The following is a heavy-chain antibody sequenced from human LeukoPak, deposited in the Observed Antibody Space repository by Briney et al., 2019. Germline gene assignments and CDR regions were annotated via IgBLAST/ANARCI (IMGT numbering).Heavy chain of an antibody. D-gene: IGHD6-13*01. J-gene: IGHJ4*02. Sequence: ARSLRLSCAASGFTFDDYAMHWVRQAPGKGLEWGSGISWNSGSIGYADSVKGRFTISRDNAKNSLYLQMNSLRAEDTALYYCAKDIRSLAAAGSFDFWGQGTLVTVSS. V-gene: IGHV3-9*01. CDR2: ISWNSGSI. CDR1: GFTFDDYA. CDR3: AKDIRSLAAAGSFDF.